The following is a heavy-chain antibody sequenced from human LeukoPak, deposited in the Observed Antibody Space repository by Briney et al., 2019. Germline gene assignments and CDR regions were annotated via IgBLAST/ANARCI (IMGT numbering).Heavy chain of an antibody. CDR1: GGSFSGYY. CDR2: INHSGST. Sequence: SETLSLTCAVYGGSFSGYYWSWIRQPPGKGLEWIGEINHSGSTNYNPSLESRVTISVDTSKNQFSLKLSSVTAADTAVYYCARGPYYYGMDVWGQGTTVTVSS. V-gene: IGHV4-34*01. J-gene: IGHJ6*02. CDR3: ARGPYYYGMDV.